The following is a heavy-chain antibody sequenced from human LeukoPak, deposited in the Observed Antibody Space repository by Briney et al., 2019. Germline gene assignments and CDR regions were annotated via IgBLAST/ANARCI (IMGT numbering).Heavy chain of an antibody. V-gene: IGHV1-2*02. J-gene: IGHJ5*02. CDR3: ARTYYDYVWGSYRFHWFDP. CDR2: INPNSGGT. Sequence: ASVKVSCKASGYTFTGYYMHWVRQAPGQGLEWMGWINPNSGGTNYAQKFQGRVTMTRDTSISTAYMEQSRLRSDDTAVYYCARTYYDYVWGSYRFHWFDPWGQGTLVTVSS. CDR1: GYTFTGYY. D-gene: IGHD3-16*02.